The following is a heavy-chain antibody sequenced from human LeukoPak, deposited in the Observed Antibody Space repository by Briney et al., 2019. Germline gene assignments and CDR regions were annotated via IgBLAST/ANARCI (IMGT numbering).Heavy chain of an antibody. D-gene: IGHD3-3*01. V-gene: IGHV1-24*01. CDR1: GYPLSEFF. CDR2: VDPEDKKT. Sequence: ASVKVSCKVSGYPLSEFFIHWVRQAPGKGLEWLGGVDPEDKKTIYAHKFEGRVTMTEDTSTNTASMELTSLRSEDTATYFCAAPNLFWSGPSFDYWGQGVLVTVSS. J-gene: IGHJ4*02. CDR3: AAPNLFWSGPSFDY.